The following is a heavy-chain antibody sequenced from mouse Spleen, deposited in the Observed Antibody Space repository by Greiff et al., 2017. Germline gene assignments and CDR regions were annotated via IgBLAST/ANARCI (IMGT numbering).Heavy chain of an antibody. D-gene: IGHD1-1*01. J-gene: IGHJ3*01. CDR2: INPNNGGT. CDR1: GYTFTDYN. Sequence: EVQGVESGPELVKPGASVKMSCKASGYTFTDYNMHWVKQSHGKSLEWIGYINPNNGGTSYNQKFKGKATLTVNKSSSTAYMELRSLTSEDSAVYYCARSLLRAWFAYWGQGTLVPVSA. CDR3: ARSLLRAWFAY. V-gene: IGHV1-22*01.